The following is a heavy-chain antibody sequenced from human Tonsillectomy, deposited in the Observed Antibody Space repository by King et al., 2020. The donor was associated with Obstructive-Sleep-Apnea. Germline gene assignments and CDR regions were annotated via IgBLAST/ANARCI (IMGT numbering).Heavy chain of an antibody. V-gene: IGHV1-8*01. Sequence: QLVQSGAEVKKPGASVKVSCKASGYTFSSYDINWVRQATGQGLEWMGWMNPNSGNTGYAQKFQGRVTMTRNTSISTAYMELSSLRSEDTAVYYCAILRYIDWSTHYWGQGTLVTVSS. D-gene: IGHD3-9*01. J-gene: IGHJ4*02. CDR3: AILRYIDWSTHY. CDR2: MNPNSGNT. CDR1: GYTFSSYD.